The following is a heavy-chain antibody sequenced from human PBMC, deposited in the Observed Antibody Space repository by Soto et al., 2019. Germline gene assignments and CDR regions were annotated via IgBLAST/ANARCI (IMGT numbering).Heavy chain of an antibody. J-gene: IGHJ4*02. V-gene: IGHV3-33*01. CDR2: IWYDGSNK. Sequence: PGGSLRLSCAASGFTFSSYGMHWVRQAPGKGLEWVAVIWYDGSNKYYADSVKGRFTISRDNSKNTLYLQMNSLRAEDTAVYYCARDGVDGCFDYWGQGTLVTVSS. D-gene: IGHD2-8*01. CDR3: ARDGVDGCFDY. CDR1: GFTFSSYG.